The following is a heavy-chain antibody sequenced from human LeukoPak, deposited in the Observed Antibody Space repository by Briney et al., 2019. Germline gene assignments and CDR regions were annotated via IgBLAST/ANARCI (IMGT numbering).Heavy chain of an antibody. CDR1: GGSISSYY. J-gene: IGHJ4*02. Sequence: SETLSLTCTVSGGSISSYYWSWIRQPAGKGLEWIGRIYTSGSTNYNPSLKSRVTMSVDTSKNQFSLKLSSVTAADTAVYYCARALQYSSSPDTTDYWGQGTLVTVSS. V-gene: IGHV4-4*07. CDR2: IYTSGST. D-gene: IGHD6-6*01. CDR3: ARALQYSSSPDTTDY.